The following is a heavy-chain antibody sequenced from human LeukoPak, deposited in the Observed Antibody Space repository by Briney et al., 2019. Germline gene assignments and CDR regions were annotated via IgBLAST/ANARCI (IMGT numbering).Heavy chain of an antibody. V-gene: IGHV4-34*01. J-gene: IGHJ6*03. Sequence: TSETLSLTCAVYGGSFSGYYWSWIRQPPGKGLEWIGEINHSGSTNYNPSLKSRVTISVDTSKNQFSLKLSSVTAADTAVYYCARAFDYDYVWGSYRSGLYYMDVWGKGTTVTISS. CDR2: INHSGST. D-gene: IGHD3-16*02. CDR3: ARAFDYDYVWGSYRSGLYYMDV. CDR1: GGSFSGYY.